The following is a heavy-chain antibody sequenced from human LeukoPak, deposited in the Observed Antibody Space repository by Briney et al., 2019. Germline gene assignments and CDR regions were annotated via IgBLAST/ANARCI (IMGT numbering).Heavy chain of an antibody. D-gene: IGHD4-17*01. V-gene: IGHV3-9*01. Sequence: GGSLRLSCAASGFTFDDYAMHWVRQAPGKGLEWVSGISWNSGSIGYADSVKGRFTISRDNSKNTLYLQMNSLRAEDTAVYYCARDEGDYGDFALDYWGQGTLVTVSS. CDR3: ARDEGDYGDFALDY. CDR2: ISWNSGSI. CDR1: GFTFDDYA. J-gene: IGHJ4*02.